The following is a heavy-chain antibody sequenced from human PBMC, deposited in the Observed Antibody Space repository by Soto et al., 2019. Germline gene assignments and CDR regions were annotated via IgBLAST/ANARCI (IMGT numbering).Heavy chain of an antibody. D-gene: IGHD4-17*01. CDR3: AREPGHYGDYVWFDP. V-gene: IGHV3-72*01. CDR1: GFTFSDHY. J-gene: IGHJ5*02. CDR2: TRNKANSYTT. Sequence: GGSLRLSCAASGFTFSDHYMDWVRQAPGKGLEWVGRTRNKANSYTTEYAASVKGRFTISRDDSKNSLYLQMNSLKTEDTAVYYCAREPGHYGDYVWFDPWGQGTLVTVSS.